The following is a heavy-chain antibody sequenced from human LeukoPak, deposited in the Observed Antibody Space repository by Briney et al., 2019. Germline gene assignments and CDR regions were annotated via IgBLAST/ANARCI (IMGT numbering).Heavy chain of an antibody. J-gene: IGHJ4*02. V-gene: IGHV4-39*07. CDR2: VDYSGST. CDR1: GGSIISSSYY. D-gene: IGHD4-23*01. Sequence: SETLSLTCSVSGGSIISSSYYWGWIRLPPGKGLEWIGSVDYSGSTWYNPSLESRVTMSVDTSKSHFSLRLGSVTAADTAVYYCARDQFGDGGSDYWGQGTLVTVSS. CDR3: ARDQFGDGGSDY.